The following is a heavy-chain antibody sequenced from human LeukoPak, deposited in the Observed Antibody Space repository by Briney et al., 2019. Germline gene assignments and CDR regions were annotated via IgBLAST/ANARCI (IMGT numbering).Heavy chain of an antibody. CDR2: IIPILGIA. V-gene: IGHV1-69*02. Sequence: SVEVFCKASGGTFSSYTISWVRQAPGQGLEWMGRIIPILGIANYAQKFQGRVTITADKSTSTAYMELSSLRSEDTAVYYCASDSSSSWYWWGQGTLVTVSS. D-gene: IGHD6-13*01. CDR3: ASDSSSSWYW. CDR1: GGTFSSYT. J-gene: IGHJ4*02.